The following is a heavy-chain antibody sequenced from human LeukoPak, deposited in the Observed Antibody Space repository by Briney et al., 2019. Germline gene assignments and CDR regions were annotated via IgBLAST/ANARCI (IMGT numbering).Heavy chain of an antibody. CDR2: ISAYNGNT. D-gene: IGHD6-19*01. Sequence: ASVTVSFTASGSTFTIYGISWVRQAPGQGLEWMGWISAYNGNTNYAQKLQGRVTMTTDTSTSTAYMELRSLRSDSTAVYDCARDQGVAGPWGQGTLVTVSS. CDR1: GSTFTIYG. V-gene: IGHV1-18*01. CDR3: ARDQGVAGP. J-gene: IGHJ5*02.